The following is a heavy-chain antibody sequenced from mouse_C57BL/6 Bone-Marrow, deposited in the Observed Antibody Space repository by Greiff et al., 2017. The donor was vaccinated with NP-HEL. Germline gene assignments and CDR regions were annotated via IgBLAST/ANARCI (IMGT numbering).Heavy chain of an antibody. CDR1: GYTFTSSW. D-gene: IGHD2-4*01. CDR3: GASIYYDYDEGSY. Sequence: VQLQQPGAELVKPGASVKVSCKASGYTFTSSWMHWVKQRPGQGLEWIGRIHPSDSDTNYNPKFKGKATLTVDKSSSTAYMQLSSLTSEDSAVYYCGASIYYDYDEGSYWGQGTLVTVSA. J-gene: IGHJ3*01. CDR2: IHPSDSDT. V-gene: IGHV1-74*01.